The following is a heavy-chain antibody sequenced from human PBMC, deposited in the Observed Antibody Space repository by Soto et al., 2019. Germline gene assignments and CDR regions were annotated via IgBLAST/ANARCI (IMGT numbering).Heavy chain of an antibody. CDR2: ISSDGSDK. J-gene: IGHJ3*02. V-gene: IGHV3-30-3*01. CDR3: ARDRKDILIVDTFDI. CDR1: GFTFSSFV. D-gene: IGHD2-15*01. Sequence: QVQLVESGGGVVQPGRSLRLSCAASGFTFSSFVMHWVRQTPGKGLEWVALISSDGSDKYYTNSVKGRFTISRDNSKNTLYLKMNSLRAEDTSMYYCARDRKDILIVDTFDIWGQGTVVTVSS.